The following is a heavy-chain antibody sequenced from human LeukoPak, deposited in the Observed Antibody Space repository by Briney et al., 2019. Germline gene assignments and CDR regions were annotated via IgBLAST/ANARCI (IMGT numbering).Heavy chain of an antibody. J-gene: IGHJ3*02. CDR2: VYTSGNT. CDR1: GGSLSSYY. Sequence: PSETLSLTCTVSGGSLSSYYWSWVRQPAGKGLEWIGRVYTSGNTNYNPSLKSRVIMPVDKSKNQFSLKLSSVTAADTAVYYCARVMYYYDSSGYYSTDAFDIWGQGTMVTVSS. V-gene: IGHV4-4*07. D-gene: IGHD3-22*01. CDR3: ARVMYYYDSSGYYSTDAFDI.